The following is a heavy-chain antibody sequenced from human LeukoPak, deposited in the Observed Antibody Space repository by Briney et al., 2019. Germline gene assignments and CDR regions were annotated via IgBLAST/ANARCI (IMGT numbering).Heavy chain of an antibody. D-gene: IGHD5-12*01. CDR2: INPSGGST. CDR3: ARGSGIVATIIQLYDY. V-gene: IGHV1-46*01. J-gene: IGHJ4*02. CDR1: GYTFTSYY. Sequence: ASVKVSCKASGYTFTSYYMHWVRQAPGQGLEWMGIINPSGGSTSYAQKFQGRVTMTRDTSTSTVYMELSGLRSEDTAVYYCARGSGIVATIIQLYDYWGQGTLVTVSS.